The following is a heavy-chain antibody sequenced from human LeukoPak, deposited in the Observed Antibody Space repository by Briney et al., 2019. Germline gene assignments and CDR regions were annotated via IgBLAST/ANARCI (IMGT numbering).Heavy chain of an antibody. V-gene: IGHV4-59*01. CDR1: GGSMNPYF. Sequence: PSETLSLTCTVSGGSMNPYFWSWIRQPPGKGLEWIGYIYYSGGTSYNASLKSRVTISVGTSKGQFSLGLSSVTAADTAVYYCARVSQDYYDRSGYYYFDFWGLGTLVTVSS. CDR3: ARVSQDYYDRSGYYYFDF. J-gene: IGHJ4*02. D-gene: IGHD3-22*01. CDR2: IYYSGGT.